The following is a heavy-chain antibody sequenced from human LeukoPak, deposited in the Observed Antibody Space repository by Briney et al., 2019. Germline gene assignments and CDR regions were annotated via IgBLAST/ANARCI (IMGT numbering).Heavy chain of an antibody. CDR2: INNDGSGT. CDR3: ARGGWGTAIDY. CDR1: GFTLSGYW. Sequence: TGGSLRLSCAASGFTLSGYWMHWVRQAPGKGLVWVSYINNDGSGTTYADSVKGRFTISRDNAKNTVDLQMNSLRAEDTAVYYCARGGWGTAIDYLGQGTLVTVSS. V-gene: IGHV3-74*01. D-gene: IGHD1-7*01. J-gene: IGHJ4*02.